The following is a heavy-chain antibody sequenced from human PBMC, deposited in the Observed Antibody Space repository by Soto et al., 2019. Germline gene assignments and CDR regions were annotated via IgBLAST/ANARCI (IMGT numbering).Heavy chain of an antibody. V-gene: IGHV3-33*01. D-gene: IGHD2-15*01. Sequence: GGSLRLSCAASGFTFSSYGMHWVRQAPGKGLEWVAVIWYDGSNKYYADSVKGRFTISRDNSKNTLYLQMNSLRAEDTAVYYCARDQCSGGSCYSSYWGQGTLVTVSS. CDR1: GFTFSSYG. CDR2: IWYDGSNK. J-gene: IGHJ4*02. CDR3: ARDQCSGGSCYSSY.